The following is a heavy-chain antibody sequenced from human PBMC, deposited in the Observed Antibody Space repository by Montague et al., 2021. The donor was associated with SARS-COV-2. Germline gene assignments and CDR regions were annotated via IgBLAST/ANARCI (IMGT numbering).Heavy chain of an antibody. CDR1: RGSLSSYY. D-gene: IGHD1-26*01. CDR2: IYYSGST. CDR3: ARHVSGSLTHFHH. J-gene: IGHJ1*01. V-gene: IGHV4-59*08. Sequence: SETLSLTCTVSRGSLSSYYWSWIRQPPGKGLEWIGYIYYSGSTNYNPSLKSRVTISVDTSKNQFSLNLSSVTAADTAVYYCARHVSGSLTHFHHWGQGSLVTVSS.